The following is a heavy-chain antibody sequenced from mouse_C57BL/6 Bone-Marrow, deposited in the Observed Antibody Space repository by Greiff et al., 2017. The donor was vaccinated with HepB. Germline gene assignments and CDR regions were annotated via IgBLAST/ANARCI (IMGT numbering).Heavy chain of an antibody. Sequence: EVKLMESGPELVKPGASVKMSCKASGYTFTDYNMHWVKQSHGKSLEWIGYINPNNGGTSYNQKFKGKATLTVNKSSSTAYMELRSLTSEDSAVYYCARRGNWENYFDYWGQGTTLTVSS. CDR3: ARRGNWENYFDY. D-gene: IGHD4-1*01. J-gene: IGHJ2*01. V-gene: IGHV1-22*01. CDR1: GYTFTDYN. CDR2: INPNNGGT.